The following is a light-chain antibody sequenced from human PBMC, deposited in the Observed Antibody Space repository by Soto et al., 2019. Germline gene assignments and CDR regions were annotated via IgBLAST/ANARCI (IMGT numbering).Light chain of an antibody. CDR3: CSYAGSATWV. CDR2: DVN. Sequence: QSALTQPRSVSGSPGQSVTISCTGTSSDVGGYEYVSWYQQDQGKAPQLMIYDVNKRPSGVPERFSGSKSGNTASLTISGLQAEDETDYYCCSYAGSATWVFGGGTKLTVL. CDR1: SSDVGGYEY. J-gene: IGLJ3*02. V-gene: IGLV2-11*01.